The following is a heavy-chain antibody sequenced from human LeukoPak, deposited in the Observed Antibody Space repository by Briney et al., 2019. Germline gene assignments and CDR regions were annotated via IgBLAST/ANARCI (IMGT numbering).Heavy chain of an antibody. J-gene: IGHJ4*02. V-gene: IGHV1-3*01. Sequence: KFQGRVTITRDTSASSAYMELSSLRSEDTAVYYCARTPAYSSGWHNYWGQGTLVTVSS. D-gene: IGHD6-19*01. CDR3: ARTPAYSSGWHNY.